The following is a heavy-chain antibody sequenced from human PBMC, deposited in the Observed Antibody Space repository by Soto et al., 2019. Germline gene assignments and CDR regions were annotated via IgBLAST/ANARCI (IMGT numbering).Heavy chain of an antibody. J-gene: IGHJ4*02. CDR1: GFSFTNYA. CDR3: AKYQSPFTTPDY. Sequence: EVQLLESGGGLVQPGGSLRLSCAASGFSFTNYAMTWVRQAPGKGLEWVSGISGSGDRTYYADSVKGRFTISRDTSINMLYLQMNSLRAEVTSVYLYAKYQSPFTTPDYWGQGTLVTVSS. CDR2: ISGSGDRT. D-gene: IGHD2-2*01. V-gene: IGHV3-23*01.